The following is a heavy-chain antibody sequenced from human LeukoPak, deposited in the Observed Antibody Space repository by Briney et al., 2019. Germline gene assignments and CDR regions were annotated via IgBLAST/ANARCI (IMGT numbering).Heavy chain of an antibody. J-gene: IGHJ5*02. V-gene: IGHV1-8*01. Sequence: ASGKVSCKAAGYTFTSYDINWVRQATGQGLEWMGWMNPNSGNTGYAQKFQGRVTMTRNTAISTAYMELSSLRSEDTAVYYCALFLFGALLLFDPWGQGTLVTVSS. D-gene: IGHD3-10*01. CDR3: ALFLFGALLLFDP. CDR2: MNPNSGNT. CDR1: GYTFTSYD.